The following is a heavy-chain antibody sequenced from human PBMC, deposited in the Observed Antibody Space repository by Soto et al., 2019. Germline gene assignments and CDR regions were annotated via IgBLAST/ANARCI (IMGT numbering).Heavy chain of an antibody. CDR3: AGGRYSSRFYYYGMDV. J-gene: IGHJ6*02. CDR2: IYYSGST. D-gene: IGHD6-13*01. V-gene: IGHV4-39*01. CDR1: GGSISSSSYY. Sequence: SETLSLTCTVSGGSISSSSYYWGWIRQPPGKGLEWIGSIYYSGSTYYNPSLKSRVTISVDTSKNQFSLKLSSVTAADTAVYYCAGGRYSSRFYYYGMDVWGQGTTVTVSS.